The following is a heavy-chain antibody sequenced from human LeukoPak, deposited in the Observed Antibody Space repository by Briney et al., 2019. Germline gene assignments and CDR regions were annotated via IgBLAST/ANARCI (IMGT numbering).Heavy chain of an antibody. CDR3: AKKGSASGSQGTFDY. Sequence: GGSLRLSCAASGFTFSSYAMSWVRQAPGKGLEWVSAISGSAVSTYYADSVKDRFSISRDDSKDTLYLQMNSLRAEGTAVYYCAKKGSASGSQGTFDYWGQGTLVTVSS. CDR1: GFTFSSYA. D-gene: IGHD1-26*01. J-gene: IGHJ4*02. V-gene: IGHV3-23*01. CDR2: ISGSAVST.